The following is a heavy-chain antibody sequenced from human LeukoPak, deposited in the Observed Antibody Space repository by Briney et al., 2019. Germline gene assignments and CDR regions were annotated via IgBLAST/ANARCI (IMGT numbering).Heavy chain of an antibody. D-gene: IGHD5-24*01. Sequence: GASVKVSCKASGYTFTSYAINWLRQAPGQGLEWMGWISTNTGNPTYAQGFTGRFVFSLDTSVSTAYLQISSLKPEVTAVYYCARDAATINFDSWGQGTLVTVSS. CDR3: ARDAATINFDS. J-gene: IGHJ4*02. CDR2: ISTNTGNP. CDR1: GYTFTSYA. V-gene: IGHV7-4-1*02.